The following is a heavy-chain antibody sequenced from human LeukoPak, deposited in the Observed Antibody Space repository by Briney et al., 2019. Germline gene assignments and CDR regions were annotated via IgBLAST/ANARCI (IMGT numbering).Heavy chain of an antibody. D-gene: IGHD3-9*01. CDR2: IYSGGST. J-gene: IGHJ4*02. V-gene: IGHV3-53*04. Sequence: GGSLRLSCAASGLIVSSNYISWVRQAPGKGLEWVSFIYSGGSTYYADSVKGRFTISRHNSKNTLYLQMNSLRAEDTAVYYCAREGYDILTGYWFDYWGQGTLVTVSS. CDR1: GLIVSSNY. CDR3: AREGYDILTGYWFDY.